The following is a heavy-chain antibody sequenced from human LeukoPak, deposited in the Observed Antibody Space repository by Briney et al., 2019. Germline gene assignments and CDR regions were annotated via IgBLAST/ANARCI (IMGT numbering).Heavy chain of an antibody. CDR2: FDPEDGET. D-gene: IGHD6-13*01. CDR1: GYTLTELS. Sequence: ASVKVSCKVSGYTLTELSMHWVRQAPGKGLEWMGGFDPEDGETIYAQKFQGRVTMTEDTSTDTAYMELSSLRSEDTAVYYCATVYRGSSSWYYFDYWGQGTLVTVSS. V-gene: IGHV1-24*01. CDR3: ATVYRGSSSWYYFDY. J-gene: IGHJ4*02.